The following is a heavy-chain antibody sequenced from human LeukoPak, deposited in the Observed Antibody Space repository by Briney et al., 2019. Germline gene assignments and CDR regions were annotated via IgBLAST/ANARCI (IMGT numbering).Heavy chain of an antibody. CDR2: VSGSAGRT. D-gene: IGHD2-8*02. V-gene: IGHV3-23*01. J-gene: IGHJ6*03. CDR3: AKNRGHCVDGVCHNYYYMDV. CDR1: GFTFSSYA. Sequence: GGSLRLSCAASGFTFSSYAMSWVRQAPGEGLEWVSTVSGSAGRTDYADSVKGRFTISRDNLKNTLYLQMNGLRAEDTAIYYCAKNRGHCVDGVCHNYYYMDVWGRGTTVTVSS.